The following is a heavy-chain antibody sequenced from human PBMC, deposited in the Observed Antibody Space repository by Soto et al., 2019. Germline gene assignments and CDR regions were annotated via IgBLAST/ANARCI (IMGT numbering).Heavy chain of an antibody. CDR1: GFTFSSYG. V-gene: IGHV3-33*01. Sequence: GGSLRLSCAASGFTFSSYGMHWVRQAPGKGLEWVAVIWYDGSNKYYADSVKGRFTISRDNSKNTLYLQMNSLRAEDTAVYYCARAGEQWLGQPYYYYYYMDVWGKGTTVTVSS. CDR3: ARAGEQWLGQPYYYYYYMDV. D-gene: IGHD6-19*01. J-gene: IGHJ6*03. CDR2: IWYDGSNK.